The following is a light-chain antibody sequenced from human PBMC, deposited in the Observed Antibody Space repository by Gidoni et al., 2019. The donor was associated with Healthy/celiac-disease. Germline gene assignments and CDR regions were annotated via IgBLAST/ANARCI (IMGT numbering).Light chain of an antibody. V-gene: IGKV1-39*01. CDR2: AAS. J-gene: IGKJ1*01. CDR1: QSISSY. Sequence: DTQMTQSPSSLSASVGDSVTITCRASQSISSYLNWYQQKPGKAPKLLIYAASSLQSGVPSRFSGSGSGTDFTLTISNLQPEDFSTYYCQQSYSTPQTFGQGTKVEIK. CDR3: QQSYSTPQT.